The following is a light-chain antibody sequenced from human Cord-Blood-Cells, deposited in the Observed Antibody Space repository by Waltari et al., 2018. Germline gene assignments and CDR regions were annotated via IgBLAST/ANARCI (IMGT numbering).Light chain of an antibody. V-gene: IGLV1-47*01. CDR1: SSNIGSNY. Sequence: QSVLTQPPSASGTPGQRVTITCSGSSSNIGSNYVYWYQQLPGTAPKLPIYRNNQRPSGVPDRFSGSKSGTSASLAISGLRYEDDADYYCAAWDDSLSGRVFGGGTKLTVL. CDR2: RNN. CDR3: AAWDDSLSGRV. J-gene: IGLJ3*02.